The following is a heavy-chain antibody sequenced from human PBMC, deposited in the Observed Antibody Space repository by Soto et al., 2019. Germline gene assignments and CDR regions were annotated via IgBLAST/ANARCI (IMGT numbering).Heavy chain of an antibody. V-gene: IGHV4-34*01. Sequence: QVQLQQWGAGLLKPSETLSLTCAVYGGSFSGYYWSWIRQPPGKGLEWIGEINHSGSTNYNPSLKSRVTISVDTAKNQFSLKLRSVTAADTAVYYCARGLLNPYYYYYMDVWGKGTTVTVSS. D-gene: IGHD3-16*01. CDR1: GGSFSGYY. CDR2: INHSGST. CDR3: ARGLLNPYYYYYMDV. J-gene: IGHJ6*03.